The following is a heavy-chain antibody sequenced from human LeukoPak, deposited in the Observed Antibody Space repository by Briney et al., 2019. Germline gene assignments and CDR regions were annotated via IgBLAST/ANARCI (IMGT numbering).Heavy chain of an antibody. CDR1: GGTFSSYA. J-gene: IGHJ4*02. V-gene: IGHV1-69*13. CDR2: IIPIFGTA. Sequence: SVKVSCKASGGTFSSYAISWVRQAPGQGLEWMGGIIPIFGTANYAQKFQGRVTITADESTSTAYMELSSLRSEDTAVYYCTTDMDILTGYTNDYWGQGTLVTVSS. CDR3: TTDMDILTGYTNDY. D-gene: IGHD3-9*01.